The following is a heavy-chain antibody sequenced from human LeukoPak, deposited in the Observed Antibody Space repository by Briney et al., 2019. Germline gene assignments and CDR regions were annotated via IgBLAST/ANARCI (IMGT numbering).Heavy chain of an antibody. CDR2: INPNSGGT. CDR3: ARVEDDYGDYYYGMDV. J-gene: IGHJ6*02. Sequence: ASVTVSCTASGYAFNSYYMHWVRQAPGQGIEWKGWINPNSGGTNYAQKFQGRVTMTRDTSISTAYMELSRLRSDDTAVYYCARVEDDYGDYYYGMDVWGQGTTVTVSS. CDR1: GYAFNSYY. D-gene: IGHD4-17*01. V-gene: IGHV1-2*02.